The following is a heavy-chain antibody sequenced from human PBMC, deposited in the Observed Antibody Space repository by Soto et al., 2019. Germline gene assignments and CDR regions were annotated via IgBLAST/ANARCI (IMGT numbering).Heavy chain of an antibody. D-gene: IGHD5-18*01. CDR3: ARDPPGYSYGWPNWFDP. Sequence: EVQLVESGGGLVKPGGSLRLSCAASGFTFSSYSMNWVRQAPGKGLEWVSSISSSSSYIYYADSVKGRFTISRDNAKNSLYLQMNSLRAEDTAVYYCARDPPGYSYGWPNWFDPWGQGTLVTVSS. V-gene: IGHV3-21*01. CDR1: GFTFSSYS. CDR2: ISSSSSYI. J-gene: IGHJ5*02.